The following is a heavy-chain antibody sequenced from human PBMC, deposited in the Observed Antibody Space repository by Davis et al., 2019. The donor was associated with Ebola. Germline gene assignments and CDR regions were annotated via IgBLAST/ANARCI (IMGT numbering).Heavy chain of an antibody. V-gene: IGHV4-59*01. CDR1: GGSISSYY. CDR2: IYYSGST. Sequence: SETLSLTFTVPGGSISSYYWSWIRQPPGKGLEWIGYIYYSGSTNYNPSLKSRVTISVDTSKNQFSLKLSSVTAADTAVYYCARDVSVWGQGTLVTVSS. CDR3: ARDVSV. D-gene: IGHD5/OR15-5a*01. J-gene: IGHJ4*02.